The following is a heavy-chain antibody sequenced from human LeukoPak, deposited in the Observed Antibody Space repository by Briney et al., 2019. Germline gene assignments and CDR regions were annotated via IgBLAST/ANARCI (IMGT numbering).Heavy chain of an antibody. D-gene: IGHD3-10*01. CDR3: ARDRASGINWFDP. CDR1: GFTFSSYS. CDR2: ISSSSSCI. J-gene: IGHJ5*02. Sequence: GGSLRLSCAASGFTFSSYSMNWVRQAPGKGLEWVSSISSSSSCIYYADSVKGRFTISRDNAKNSLYLQMNSLRAEDTAVYYCARDRASGINWFDPWGQGTLVTVSS. V-gene: IGHV3-21*01.